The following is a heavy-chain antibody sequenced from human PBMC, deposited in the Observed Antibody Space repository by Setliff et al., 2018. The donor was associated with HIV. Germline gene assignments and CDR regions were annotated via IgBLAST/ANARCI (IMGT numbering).Heavy chain of an antibody. Sequence: PSETLSLTCTVSGPSINIHYWSWIRRSPGKGFEWIGYIYPTGSTNYNPSLQSRVTISMVASRNQFSLKVTSVTAADTAVYYCAKGAGFYGDYTFDHWGQGRQVTVSS. CDR3: AKGAGFYGDYTFDH. CDR1: GPSINIHY. V-gene: IGHV4-59*11. J-gene: IGHJ4*02. CDR2: IYPTGST. D-gene: IGHD4-17*01.